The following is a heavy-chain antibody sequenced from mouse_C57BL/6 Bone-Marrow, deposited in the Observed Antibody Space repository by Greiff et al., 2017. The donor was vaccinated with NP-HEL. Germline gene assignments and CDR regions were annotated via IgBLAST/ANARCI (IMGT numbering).Heavy chain of an antibody. J-gene: IGHJ4*01. D-gene: IGHD2-1*01. CDR3: ARTTVVRSRWLRYAMDY. CDR1: GYTFTSYW. V-gene: IGHV1-55*01. CDR2: IYPGSGST. Sequence: QVQLQQPGAELVKPGASVKMSCKASGYTFTSYWITWVKQRPGQGLEWIGDIYPGSGSTNYNEKFKSKATLTVDTSSSTAYMQLSSLTSEDSAVYYCARTTVVRSRWLRYAMDYWGQGTSVTVSS.